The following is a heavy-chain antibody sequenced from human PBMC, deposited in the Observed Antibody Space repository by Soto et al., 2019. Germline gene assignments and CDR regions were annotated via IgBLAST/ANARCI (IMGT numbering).Heavy chain of an antibody. J-gene: IGHJ4*02. V-gene: IGHV4-39*01. CDR2: ISYRVST. CDR3: ARHYGCEVFDY. Sequence: PSETLSLTCTVSGGSISSSSYYWGWIRQPPGKGLEWIVSISYRVSTYYSPSLKSRATISVNTSKTLFSLKLSSVTASDTAVYYCARHYGCEVFDYWGKGTLVTVSS. D-gene: IGHD3-10*01. CDR1: GGSISSSSYY.